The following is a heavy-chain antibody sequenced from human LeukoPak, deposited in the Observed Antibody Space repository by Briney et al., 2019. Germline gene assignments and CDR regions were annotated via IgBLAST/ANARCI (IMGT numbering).Heavy chain of an antibody. Sequence: SETLSLTCSVYGGSFNGYYWSWIRQPPRKGLEWIGEVHHSDGTNYNRSLKSRVTISADTSKNQFSLRLNSVTAADTAIYYCARVTESFYWYFDLWGRGTLVTVSS. CDR3: ARVTESFYWYFDL. V-gene: IGHV4-34*01. CDR2: VHHSDGT. CDR1: GGSFNGYY. D-gene: IGHD3-3*01. J-gene: IGHJ2*01.